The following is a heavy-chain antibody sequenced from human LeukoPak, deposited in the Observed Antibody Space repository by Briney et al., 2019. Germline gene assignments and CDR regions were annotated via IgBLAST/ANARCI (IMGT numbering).Heavy chain of an antibody. V-gene: IGHV1-18*01. Sequence: ASVKVSCKASGGTFSSYAISWVRQAPGQGLEWMGWISAYNGNTNYAQKLQGRVTMTTDTSTSTAYMELRSLRSDDTAVYYCARVRRDCFDYWGQGTLVTVSS. CDR2: ISAYNGNT. J-gene: IGHJ4*02. CDR3: ARVRRDCFDY. CDR1: GGTFSSYA.